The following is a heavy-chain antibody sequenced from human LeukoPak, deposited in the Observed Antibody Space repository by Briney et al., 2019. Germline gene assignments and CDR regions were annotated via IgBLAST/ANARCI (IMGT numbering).Heavy chain of an antibody. CDR1: GFTFSSYW. CDR2: IKQDGSEK. V-gene: IGHV3-7*01. D-gene: IGHD3-3*01. CDR3: ASMDFWSGYYPFGY. J-gene: IGHJ4*02. Sequence: PGGSLRLSCAASGFTFSSYWMSWVRQAPGEGLEWVANIKQDGSEKYYVDSVKGRFTISRDNAKNSLYLQMNSLRAEDTAVYYCASMDFWSGYYPFGYWGQGTLVTVSS.